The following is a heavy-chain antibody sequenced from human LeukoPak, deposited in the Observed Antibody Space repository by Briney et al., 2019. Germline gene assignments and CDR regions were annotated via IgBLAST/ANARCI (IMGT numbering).Heavy chain of an antibody. CDR3: ARQNDFRLDY. CDR2: IYPGDSDT. D-gene: IGHD3-3*01. CDR1: GYSFTNYW. J-gene: IGHJ4*02. Sequence: GESLKISRKGSGYSFTNYWIGWVRQMPGKGLEWMGIIYPGDSDTRYSPSLQGQVTISVDTSIGTAYLQWSSLKASDTAIYYCARQNDFRLDYWGQGTLVTVSS. V-gene: IGHV5-51*01.